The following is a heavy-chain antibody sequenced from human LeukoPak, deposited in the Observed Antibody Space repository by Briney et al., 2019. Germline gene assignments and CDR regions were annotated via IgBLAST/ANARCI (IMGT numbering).Heavy chain of an antibody. CDR2: ISGSGGST. J-gene: IGHJ4*02. CDR3: GGSGYFDY. CDR1: GGSISSSW. Sequence: ETLSLSCAVSGGSISSSWWSWVRQAPGKGLEWVSAISGSGGSTYYADSVKGRFTISRDNSENTLYLQMNSLRAEDTAVYYCGGSGYFDYWGQGTLVTVSS. V-gene: IGHV3-23*01. D-gene: IGHD6-25*01.